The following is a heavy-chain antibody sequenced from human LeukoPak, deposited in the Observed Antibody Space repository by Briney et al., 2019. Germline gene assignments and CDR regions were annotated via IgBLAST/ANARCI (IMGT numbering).Heavy chain of an antibody. J-gene: IGHJ3*02. CDR1: GFTFDDYA. CDR2: ISWNSGSI. Sequence: GGSLRLSCAASGFTFDDYAMHWVRQAPGKGLEWVSGISWNSGSIGYADSVKGRFTISRDNAKNSLYLQMNSLRAEDTALYYCAKADSWWDAFDIWGQGTMVTVSS. CDR3: AKADSWWDAFDI. V-gene: IGHV3-9*01. D-gene: IGHD6-13*01.